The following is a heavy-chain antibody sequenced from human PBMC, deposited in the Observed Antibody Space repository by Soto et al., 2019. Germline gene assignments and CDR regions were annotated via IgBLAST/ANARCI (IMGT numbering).Heavy chain of an antibody. CDR1: GGSISSGGYY. Sequence: QVQLQESGPGLVKPSQTLSLTCTVSGGSISSGGYYWSWIRPHPGKGLEWIGYIYYSGSTYYNPSLXRXSTXSVDPSKTPCSLKLSPATAADTAVYYRARGPPLGYWGQGTLVTVSS. J-gene: IGHJ4*02. CDR3: ARGPPLGY. CDR2: IYYSGST. V-gene: IGHV4-31*03.